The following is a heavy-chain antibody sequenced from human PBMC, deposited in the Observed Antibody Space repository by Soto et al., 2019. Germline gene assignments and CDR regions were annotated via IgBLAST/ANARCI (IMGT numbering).Heavy chain of an antibody. CDR3: AKERDGAAAGPTKCYGMDV. Sequence: EVQLLESGGGLVQPGGSLRLSCAASGFTFSSYAMSWVSQAPGKGLEWVSVISGSGDSTYYAEYVRGRFTISRDNSKNTLYLQMNSLRAEDTAVYYCAKERDGAAAGPTKCYGMDVWGQGTTVTVSS. CDR2: ISGSGDST. J-gene: IGHJ6*02. D-gene: IGHD6-13*01. CDR1: GFTFSSYA. V-gene: IGHV3-23*01.